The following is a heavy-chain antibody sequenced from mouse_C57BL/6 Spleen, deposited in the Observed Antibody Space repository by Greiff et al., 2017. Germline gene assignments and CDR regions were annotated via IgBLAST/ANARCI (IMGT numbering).Heavy chain of an antibody. CDR3: ARPSTVVSPYYAMDY. CDR2: IDPANGNT. J-gene: IGHJ4*01. D-gene: IGHD1-1*01. CDR1: GFNIKNTY. V-gene: IGHV14-3*01. Sequence: DVKLQESVAELVRPGASVKLSCTASGFNIKNTYMHWVKQRPEQGLEWIGRIDPANGNTKYAPKFQGKATITADTSSNTAYLQLSSLTSEDTAIYYCARPSTVVSPYYAMDYWGQGTSVTVSS.